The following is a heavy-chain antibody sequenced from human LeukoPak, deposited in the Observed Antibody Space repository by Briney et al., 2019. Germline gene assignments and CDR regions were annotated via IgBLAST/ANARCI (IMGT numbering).Heavy chain of an antibody. D-gene: IGHD2-2*01. V-gene: IGHV6-1*01. CDR3: ARGYQLLCGAFDY. CDR2: TYYRSKWYN. CDR1: GDSVSSNSAA. J-gene: IGHJ4*02. Sequence: SQTLSLTCAISGDSVSSNSAAWNWIRHSPSRGLERQGRTYYRSKWYNDYAVSVKSRITINPDTSKNQFSLQLNSVTPEDTAVYYCARGYQLLCGAFDYWGQGTLVTVSS.